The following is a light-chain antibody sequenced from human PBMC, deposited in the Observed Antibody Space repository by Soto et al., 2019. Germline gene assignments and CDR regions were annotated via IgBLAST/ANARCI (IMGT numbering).Light chain of an antibody. CDR2: GAS. CDR3: QQRSNWPLIT. CDR1: QSVSSSY. Sequence: DIVLTQSPGTLSLSPGERAALSCRASQSVSSSYLAWYQQKPGQAPRLLIYGASNRATGIADRFSGSGSGTDFTLTISSLEPEDFAVFYCQQRSNWPLITFGQGTRLEIK. J-gene: IGKJ5*01. V-gene: IGKV3D-20*02.